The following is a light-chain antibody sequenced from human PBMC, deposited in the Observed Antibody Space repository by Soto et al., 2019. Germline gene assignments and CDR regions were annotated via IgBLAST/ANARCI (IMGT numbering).Light chain of an antibody. J-gene: IGKJ4*01. Sequence: VLPQSPCTLSLSPGERSTLSCIASQAVRNNYLAWYQQKPGQAPRLLIYDASSRATGIPDRFSGGGSGTDFTLTISRLEPEDFAVYYCQQFSIYPHTFGGGAKADIK. CDR2: DAS. V-gene: IGKV3-20*01. CDR1: QAVRNNY. CDR3: QQFSIYPHT.